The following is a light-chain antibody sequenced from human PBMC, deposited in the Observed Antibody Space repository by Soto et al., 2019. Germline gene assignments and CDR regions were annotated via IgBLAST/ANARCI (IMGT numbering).Light chain of an antibody. J-gene: IGKJ2*01. CDR3: QQYAYSPRT. CDR2: GAS. Sequence: EIVLTQSPGTPSLSPGERATLSCRASQSVSSNYLAWYQQKPVQAPRLLIYGASSRATGIPDRFSGSGSGTDFTITISRLEPEDFAVYYCQQYAYSPRTVGRGTKLDIK. CDR1: QSVSSNY. V-gene: IGKV3-20*01.